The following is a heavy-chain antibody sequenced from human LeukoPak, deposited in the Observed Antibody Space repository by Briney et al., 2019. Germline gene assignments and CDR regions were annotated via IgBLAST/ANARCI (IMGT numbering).Heavy chain of an antibody. V-gene: IGHV3-20*04. CDR1: GFTFDDYG. CDR3: ARDGVLRDYGDRYWFFDL. J-gene: IGHJ2*01. D-gene: IGHD4-17*01. CDR2: INWNGGST. Sequence: PGGSLRLSCAASGFTFDDYGISWVRQAPGKGLEWVSDINWNGGSTGYADSVKGRFTISRDNAKNSLYLQMNSLRAEDTALYYCARDGVLRDYGDRYWFFDLWGRGTLVTVSS.